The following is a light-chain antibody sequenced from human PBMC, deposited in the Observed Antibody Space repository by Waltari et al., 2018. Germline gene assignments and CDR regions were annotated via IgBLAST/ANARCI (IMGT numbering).Light chain of an antibody. CDR3: HQYGTSPPDT. V-gene: IGKV3-20*01. CDR2: GAS. CDR1: QNLGSRY. Sequence: EIVLTQSPDTLSLSPGERATLSCRASQNLGSRYLAWYQQKSGQAPRLLVYGASNRATGIPDRFSGSGSGTDFTLSISRLEPEDSAVYYCHQYGTSPPDTCGQGTRLEIK. J-gene: IGKJ2*01.